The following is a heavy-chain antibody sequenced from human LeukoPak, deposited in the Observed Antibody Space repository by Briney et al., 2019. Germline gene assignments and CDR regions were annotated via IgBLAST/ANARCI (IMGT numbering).Heavy chain of an antibody. CDR2: IGTAGDT. Sequence: PGGSLRLSCAASGFTFSSYDMHWVRQATGKGLEWVSAIGTAGDTYYPGSVKGRFTISRDNAKNSLYLQMNSLRAEDTAVYYCASASLLPRDVDYWGQGTLVTVSS. CDR1: GFTFSSYD. D-gene: IGHD3-16*02. V-gene: IGHV3-13*01. J-gene: IGHJ4*02. CDR3: ASASLLPRDVDY.